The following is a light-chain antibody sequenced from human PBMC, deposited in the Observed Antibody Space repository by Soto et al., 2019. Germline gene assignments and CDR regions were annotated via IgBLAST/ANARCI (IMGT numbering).Light chain of an antibody. Sequence: EPVLTQSPGTLSLSPGERVTLSCRASQSIRTTSLAWYQQRPGQAPRLLIYGASIRATGIPDRFSGSGSGTDFTLTIARLEPEDFAVYYCQQYGGSPRTFGQGTRLEIK. CDR3: QQYGGSPRT. CDR1: QSIRTTS. V-gene: IGKV3-20*01. CDR2: GAS. J-gene: IGKJ5*01.